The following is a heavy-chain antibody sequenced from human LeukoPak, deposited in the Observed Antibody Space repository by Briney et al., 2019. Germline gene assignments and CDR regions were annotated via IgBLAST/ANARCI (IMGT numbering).Heavy chain of an antibody. CDR1: GYTFTSYD. CDR3: ARGANFYSSGWYYFDY. D-gene: IGHD6-19*01. CDR2: MNPNSGNT. J-gene: IGHJ4*02. V-gene: IGHV1-8*01. Sequence: GASVKVSCKASGYTFTSYDINWVRQATGQGLEWMGWMNPNSGNTGYAQKFQGRVTMTRNTSTSTAYMELSSLRSEDTAVYYCARGANFYSSGWYYFDYWGQGTLVTVSS.